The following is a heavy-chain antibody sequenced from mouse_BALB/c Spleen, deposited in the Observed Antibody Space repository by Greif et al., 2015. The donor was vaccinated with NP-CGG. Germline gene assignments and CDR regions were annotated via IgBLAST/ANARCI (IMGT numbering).Heavy chain of an antibody. Sequence: EVQLVESGGGLVQPGGSLKLSCAASGFTFSSYGMSWVRQTPDKRLELVATINSNGGSTYYPDSAKGRFTISRDNAKNTLYLQMSSLKSEDTAMYYCAGNYDGFAYWGQGTLVTVSA. J-gene: IGHJ3*01. V-gene: IGHV5-6-3*01. CDR3: AGNYDGFAY. D-gene: IGHD2-4*01. CDR2: INSNGGST. CDR1: GFTFSSYG.